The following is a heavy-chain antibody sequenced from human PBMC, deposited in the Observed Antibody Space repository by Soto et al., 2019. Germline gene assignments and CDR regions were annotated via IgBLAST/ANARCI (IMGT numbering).Heavy chain of an antibody. Sequence: QVQLVESGGGVVQPGRSLRLSCAASGFTFSSYGMHWVRQAPGKGLEWVAVISYDGSNKYYADSVKGRFTISRDNSKNTLYLQRNSLRAEDTAVDDCAKDRGYYDYGMDVWGQGTTVTVSS. CDR2: ISYDGSNK. CDR3: AKDRGYYDYGMDV. J-gene: IGHJ6*02. CDR1: GFTFSSYG. V-gene: IGHV3-30*18.